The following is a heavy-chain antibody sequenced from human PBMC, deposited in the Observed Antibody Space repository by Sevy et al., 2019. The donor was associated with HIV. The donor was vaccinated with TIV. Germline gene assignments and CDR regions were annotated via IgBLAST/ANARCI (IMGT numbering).Heavy chain of an antibody. CDR1: GFTFSSYT. CDR3: AREGRWAHYGMDV. V-gene: IGHV3-21*01. D-gene: IGHD1-26*01. CDR2: ISSISNHI. Sequence: GGSLRLSCAASGFTFSSYTMNWVRRAPGKGLEWVSSISSISNHIYYADSVKGRFTISRDNAKNSLYLQMKSLRAEDTTVYYCAREGRWAHYGMDVWGQGTTVTVSS. J-gene: IGHJ6*02.